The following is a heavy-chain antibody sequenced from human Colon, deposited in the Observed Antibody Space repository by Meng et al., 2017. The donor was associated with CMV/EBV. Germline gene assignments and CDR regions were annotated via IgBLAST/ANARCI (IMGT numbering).Heavy chain of an antibody. CDR2: ISDSGYT. J-gene: IGHJ5*02. CDR1: GFAFSDYA. Sequence: GGSLRLSCAASGFAFSDYAMTWVRRAPGKGLEWVSFISDSGYTNYGDPVKGRFTISRDNSKNTVFLQMSSLRADDTGIYYCAKIRKGGHCTGGSCFDTWGQGTQVTVSS. V-gene: IGHV3-23*01. D-gene: IGHD2-8*02. CDR3: AKIRKGGHCTGGSCFDT.